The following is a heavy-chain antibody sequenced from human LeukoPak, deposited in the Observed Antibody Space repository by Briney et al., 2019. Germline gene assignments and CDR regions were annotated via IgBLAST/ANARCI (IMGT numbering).Heavy chain of an antibody. D-gene: IGHD2-2*02. V-gene: IGHV4-34*01. CDR3: ARGIVVVPAAISLSRPGARFDY. Sequence: SETLSLTCAVYGGSFSGYYWSWIRQPPGKGLEWIGEINHSGSTNYNPSLKSRVTISVDTSKNQFSLKLSSVTAADTAVYYCARGIVVVPAAISLSRPGARFDYWGQGTLVTLSS. CDR2: INHSGST. CDR1: GGSFSGYY. J-gene: IGHJ4*02.